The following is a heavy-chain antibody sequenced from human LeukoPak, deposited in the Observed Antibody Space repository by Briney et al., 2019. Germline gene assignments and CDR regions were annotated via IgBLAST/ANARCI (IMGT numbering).Heavy chain of an antibody. Sequence: SGTLSLTCTVSGGSISSGGYYWSWIRQHPGKGLEWIGYIYYSGSTYYNPSLKSRVTISVDTSKNQFSLKLSSVTAADTAVYYCARNDSSGILDYWGQGTLVTVSS. J-gene: IGHJ4*02. CDR2: IYYSGST. CDR1: GGSISSGGYY. D-gene: IGHD3-22*01. V-gene: IGHV4-31*03. CDR3: ARNDSSGILDY.